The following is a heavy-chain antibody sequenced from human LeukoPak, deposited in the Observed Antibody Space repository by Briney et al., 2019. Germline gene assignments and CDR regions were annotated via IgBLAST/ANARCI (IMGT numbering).Heavy chain of an antibody. D-gene: IGHD6-19*01. Sequence: ASVKVSCKASGYTFTSYYMHWVRQAPGQGLEWMGWMNPNSGNTGYAQKSQGRVTMTRNTSISTAYMELSSLRSEDTAVYYCARSGWAGYYFDYWGQGTLVTVSS. J-gene: IGHJ4*02. CDR1: GYTFTSYY. CDR3: ARSGWAGYYFDY. CDR2: MNPNSGNT. V-gene: IGHV1-8*02.